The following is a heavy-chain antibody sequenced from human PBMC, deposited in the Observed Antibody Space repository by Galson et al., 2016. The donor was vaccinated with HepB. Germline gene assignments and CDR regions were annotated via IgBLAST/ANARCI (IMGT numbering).Heavy chain of an antibody. J-gene: IGHJ4*02. Sequence: SVKVSCKAGGYTFTNYAIHWVRQAPGQSLEWMGWIAGGNGNTRYSQQFQGRVTFTRDTSASIVYMEMSSLRSEDTAVFYCVRNAGGYNFGDWGQGTLVIVSS. CDR2: IAGGNGNT. CDR1: GYTFTNYA. D-gene: IGHD5-24*01. CDR3: VRNAGGYNFGD. V-gene: IGHV1-3*01.